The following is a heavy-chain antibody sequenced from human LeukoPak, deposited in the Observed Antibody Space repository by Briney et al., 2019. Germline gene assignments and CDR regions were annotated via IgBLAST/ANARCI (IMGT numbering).Heavy chain of an antibody. CDR2: VSGSGTST. CDR3: AKEGGSYYYGSGSYGYFQH. D-gene: IGHD3-10*01. CDR1: GFTFSNYV. Sequence: PGGTLRLSCAASGFTFSNYVMSWVRQAPGKGLEWVAAVSGSGTSTDYADSVKGRFTIPRDNSKNTLYLQMNSLRAEDTAVYYCAKEGGSYYYGSGSYGYFQHWGQGTLVTVSS. V-gene: IGHV3-23*01. J-gene: IGHJ1*01.